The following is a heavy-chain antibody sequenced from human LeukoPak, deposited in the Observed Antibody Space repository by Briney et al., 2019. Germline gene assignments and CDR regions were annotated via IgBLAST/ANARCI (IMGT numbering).Heavy chain of an antibody. J-gene: IGHJ4*02. Sequence: GRSLRLSCAASGFTFDDYAMHWVRQVPGKGLEWVSGISWNSDSLNYADSVRGRFTVSRDNAKNSLYLQMNSLRAEDTALYYCAKDLGNYYDTNAADYWGQGTLVTVSS. V-gene: IGHV3-9*01. D-gene: IGHD3-22*01. CDR2: ISWNSDSL. CDR1: GFTFDDYA. CDR3: AKDLGNYYDTNAADY.